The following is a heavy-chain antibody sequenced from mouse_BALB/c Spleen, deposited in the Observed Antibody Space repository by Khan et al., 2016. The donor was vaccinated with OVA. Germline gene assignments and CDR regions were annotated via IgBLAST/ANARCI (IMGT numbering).Heavy chain of an antibody. Sequence: QVQLQQPGAELVKPGASVKLSCKASGYTFTSYWIHWVKLRPGQGFEWIGEINPNNGGTNYNEKFKRKATLTVEKSSSRAYMQLSSLTSEDSAVYYCTIGNYPYYTIDYWGQGTSVTVSS. CDR3: TIGNYPYYTIDY. CDR2: INPNNGGT. J-gene: IGHJ4*01. V-gene: IGHV1S81*02. CDR1: GYTFTSYW. D-gene: IGHD2-1*01.